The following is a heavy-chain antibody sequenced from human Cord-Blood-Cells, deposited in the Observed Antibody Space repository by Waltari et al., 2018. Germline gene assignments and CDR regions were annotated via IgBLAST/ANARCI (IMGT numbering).Heavy chain of an antibody. CDR3: ARGRYDILTGYSYYFDY. D-gene: IGHD3-9*01. J-gene: IGHJ4*02. V-gene: IGHV1-2*02. CDR1: GYTFTVYY. Sequence: QVQLVQSGAEVKKPGASVKVSCKASGYTFTVYYMHWVRQAPGQGLEWMGWINPNSGGTNYAQKFQGRVTMTRDTSISTAYMELSRLRSDDTAVYYCARGRYDILTGYSYYFDYWGQGTLVTVSS. CDR2: INPNSGGT.